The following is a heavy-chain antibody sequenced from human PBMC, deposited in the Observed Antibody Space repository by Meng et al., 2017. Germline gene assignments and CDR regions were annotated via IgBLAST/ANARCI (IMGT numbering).Heavy chain of an antibody. J-gene: IGHJ4*02. CDR1: GFTFNSYA. V-gene: IGHV3-30*04. CDR3: ARGYDSSGYYGGFDY. Sequence: GESLKISCAASGFTFNSYAMHWVRQAPGKGLEWVAVISYDGSNKYYADSVKGRFTISRDNSKNTLYLQMNSLRAEDTAVYYCARGYDSSGYYGGFDYWGQGTLVTVSS. D-gene: IGHD3-22*01. CDR2: ISYDGSNK.